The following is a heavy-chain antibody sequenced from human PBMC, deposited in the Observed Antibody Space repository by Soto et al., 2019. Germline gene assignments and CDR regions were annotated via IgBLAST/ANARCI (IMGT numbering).Heavy chain of an antibody. D-gene: IGHD5-12*01. CDR3: AKEKPSSRDGYNCYFDY. Sequence: PGGSLRLSCAASGFTFSSYGMHWVRQAPGKGLEWVAVISYDGSDKHYADSVKGRFTISRDNSKNTLYLQMNSLSAEDNAVYYCAKEKPSSRDGYNCYFDYWGQGTLVTVSS. J-gene: IGHJ4*02. CDR1: GFTFSSYG. CDR2: ISYDGSDK. V-gene: IGHV3-30*18.